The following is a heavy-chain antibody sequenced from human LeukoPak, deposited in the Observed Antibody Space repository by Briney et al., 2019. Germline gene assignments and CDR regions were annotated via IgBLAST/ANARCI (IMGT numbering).Heavy chain of an antibody. CDR3: ARDGNYGDYAVAFDY. J-gene: IGHJ4*02. D-gene: IGHD4-17*01. V-gene: IGHV3-30*04. Sequence: PGRSLRLSCAASGFTFSSYAMHWVRQAPGKGLERVAVISYDGSNKYYADSVKGRFTISRDNSKNTLYLQMNSLRAEDTAVYYCARDGNYGDYAVAFDYWGQGTLVTVSS. CDR2: ISYDGSNK. CDR1: GFTFSSYA.